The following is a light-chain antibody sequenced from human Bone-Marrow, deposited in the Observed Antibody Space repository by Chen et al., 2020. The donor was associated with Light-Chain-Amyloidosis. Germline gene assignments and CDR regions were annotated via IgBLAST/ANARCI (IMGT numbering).Light chain of an antibody. Sequence: EIVLTQSPGTLSLSPGEGANLSCSASQTNSSNYLTWYQQKFGQAPRLLIYGSSSRATGIPDRFTGSGSGTDFTLTINRLEPEDFAMYYCQQYGTSPLTFGGGTKVEIK. CDR2: GSS. CDR3: QQYGTSPLT. J-gene: IGKJ4*01. CDR1: QTNSSNY. V-gene: IGKV3-20*01.